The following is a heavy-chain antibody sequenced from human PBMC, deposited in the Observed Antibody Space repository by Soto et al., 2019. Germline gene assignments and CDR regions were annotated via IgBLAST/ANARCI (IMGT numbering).Heavy chain of an antibody. Sequence: PGGSLRLSCAASGFTFSSYSMNWVRQAPGKGPEWVSYISSSSSTIYYADSVKGRFTISRDNAKNSLYLRMNSLRDEDTAVYYWARATMELDTINYYGMHVCGPGTTVTVS. CDR1: GFTFSSYS. V-gene: IGHV3-48*02. D-gene: IGHD5-12*01. CDR2: ISSSSSTI. J-gene: IGHJ6*02. CDR3: ARATMELDTINYYGMHV.